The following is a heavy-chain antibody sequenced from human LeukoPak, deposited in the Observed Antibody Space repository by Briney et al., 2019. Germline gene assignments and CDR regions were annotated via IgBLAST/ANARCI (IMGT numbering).Heavy chain of an antibody. V-gene: IGHV3-48*03. Sequence: PGGSLTLFCVASGFTFSSYDMNWVRQAPGKGLEWVSHISSSSAVIYYIDSVKGRFTISRDNGKNSLYLQMNSLRDEDTAIYYCARGRLQPQDMDVWGQGTTVTVSS. J-gene: IGHJ6*02. CDR3: ARGRLQPQDMDV. D-gene: IGHD5-24*01. CDR2: ISSSSAVI. CDR1: GFTFSSYD.